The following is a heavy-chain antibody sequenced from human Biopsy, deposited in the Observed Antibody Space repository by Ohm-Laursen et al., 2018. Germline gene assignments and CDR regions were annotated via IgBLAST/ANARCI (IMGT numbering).Heavy chain of an antibody. V-gene: IGHV4-59*01. D-gene: IGHD3-3*01. CDR1: GGSIISYY. Sequence: SETLSLTCSVSGGSIISYYWTWIRQPPGKGLEWIGHVYNGGITNYNPSLKSRVTISQETSKNQFSLQVNSVTAADTAVYYCARTPRDSFWSGSYKRGLWFDPWGQGTLVIVSS. CDR3: ARTPRDSFWSGSYKRGLWFDP. J-gene: IGHJ5*02. CDR2: VYNGGIT.